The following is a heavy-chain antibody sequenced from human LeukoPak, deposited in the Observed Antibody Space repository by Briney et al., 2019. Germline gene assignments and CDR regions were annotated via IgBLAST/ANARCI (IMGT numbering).Heavy chain of an antibody. CDR3: ARDPSIVGATNH. CDR1: GYTLTELS. Sequence: ASVKVSCKVSGYTLTELSMHWVRQAPGKGLEWMGGFDPEDGETIYAQKFQGRVTMTEDTSTDTAYMELNSLRAEDTAVYYCARDPSIVGATNHWGQGTLVTVSS. J-gene: IGHJ5*02. CDR2: FDPEDGET. D-gene: IGHD1-26*01. V-gene: IGHV1-24*01.